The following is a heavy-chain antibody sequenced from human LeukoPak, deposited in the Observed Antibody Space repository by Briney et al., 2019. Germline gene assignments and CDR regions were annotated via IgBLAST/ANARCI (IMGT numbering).Heavy chain of an antibody. Sequence: PGGSLRLSCAASGLAFSAYKMHWVRQAPGKGLVWISRINSDGNITTYADSVKGRFTISRDNAKNTLYLQMNSLRVEDTAVYYCARPAGSSSANWLDPWGQGALVTVSS. CDR3: ARPAGSSSANWLDP. V-gene: IGHV3-74*01. J-gene: IGHJ5*02. CDR2: INSDGNIT. CDR1: GLAFSAYK. D-gene: IGHD6-13*01.